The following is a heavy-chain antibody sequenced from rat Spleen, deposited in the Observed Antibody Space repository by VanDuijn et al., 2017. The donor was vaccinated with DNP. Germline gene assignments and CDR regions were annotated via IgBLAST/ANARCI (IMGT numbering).Heavy chain of an antibody. CDR3: ATGVAY. Sequence: EVQLVESGGGLVQPGRSLKLSCAASGFTFSDYGMAWVRQFPSRGLQGVASISASGGSTSYRGYVKGRFTISSDHAKSTLYLQMDSLRSEDTATYYCATGVAYWGQGTLVTVAS. J-gene: IGHJ3*01. CDR2: ISASGGST. D-gene: IGHD4-3*01. V-gene: IGHV5S13*01. CDR1: GFTFSDYG.